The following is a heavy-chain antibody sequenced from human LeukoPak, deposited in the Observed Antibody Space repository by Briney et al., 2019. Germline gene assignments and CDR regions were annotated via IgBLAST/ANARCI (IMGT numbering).Heavy chain of an antibody. CDR2: INHSGST. D-gene: IGHD5-18*01. J-gene: IGHJ4*02. CDR1: GGSFSGYY. Sequence: PSETLSLTCAVYGGSFSGYYWSRIRQPPGKGLEWIGEINHSGSTNYNPSLKSRVTISVDTSKNQFSLKLSSVTAADTAVYYCAKMVDTAMVGGLYFDYWGQGTLVTVSS. V-gene: IGHV4-34*01. CDR3: AKMVDTAMVGGLYFDY.